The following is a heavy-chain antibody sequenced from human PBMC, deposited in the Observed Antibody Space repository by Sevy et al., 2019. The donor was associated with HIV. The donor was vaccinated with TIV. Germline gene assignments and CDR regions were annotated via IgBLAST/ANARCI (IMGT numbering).Heavy chain of an antibody. D-gene: IGHD3-10*01. J-gene: IGHJ6*02. CDR2: IRSKAYGGTT. V-gene: IGHV3-49*04. CDR1: GFTFGDYA. CDR3: TRESITMVRGVIIPGNYYYYGMDV. Sequence: GGSLSLSCTASGFTFGDYAMSWVRQAPGKGLEWVGFIRSKAYGGTTEYAASVKGRFTIARDDSKSIAYLQMNSLKTEDTAVYYCTRESITMVRGVIIPGNYYYYGMDVWGQGTTVTVSS.